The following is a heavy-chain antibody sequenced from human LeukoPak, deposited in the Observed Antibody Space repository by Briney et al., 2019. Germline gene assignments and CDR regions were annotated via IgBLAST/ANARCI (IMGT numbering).Heavy chain of an antibody. CDR3: ARGYYDYVWGSYGNWFDP. Sequence: PGGSLRLSCAASGFTFSSYSMNWVRQAPGKGLEWVSSISSSSSYIYYADSVKGRFTISRDNAKNSLYLQMNSLRAEDTAVYYCARGYYDYVWGSYGNWFDPWGQGTLVTVSS. CDR2: ISSSSSYI. V-gene: IGHV3-21*01. J-gene: IGHJ5*02. CDR1: GFTFSSYS. D-gene: IGHD3-16*01.